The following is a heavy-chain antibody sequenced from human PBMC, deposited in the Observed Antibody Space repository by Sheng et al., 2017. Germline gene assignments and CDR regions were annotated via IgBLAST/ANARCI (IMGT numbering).Heavy chain of an antibody. J-gene: IGHJ4*02. CDR2: SITVGAP. Sequence: QVQLQESGPGLVKPFGDPCPSPALSLVAPSVITTGAGSDSPQGRDWSGLAISITVGAPTTTPPSKSRVTISVDTSKNQFSLKLSSVTAADTAVYYCARDLGGYDRFDYWGQGTLVTVSS. CDR3: ARDLGGYDRFDY. V-gene: IGHV4-59*01. CDR1: VAPSVITT. D-gene: IGHD5-12*01.